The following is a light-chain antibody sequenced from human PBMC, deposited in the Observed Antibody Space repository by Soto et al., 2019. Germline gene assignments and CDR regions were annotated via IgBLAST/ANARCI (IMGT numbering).Light chain of an antibody. CDR2: EVS. V-gene: IGLV2-14*01. Sequence: QSALTQPASVSGSPGQSITISCTGTSSDVGGYNYVSWYQQHPGKAPKLMIYEVSNRPSGVSNRFSGSKSGNTASLTISGLQAEDEADYYCSSSTSSSLFGGGTKLTVL. CDR1: SSDVGGYNY. CDR3: SSSTSSSL. J-gene: IGLJ2*01.